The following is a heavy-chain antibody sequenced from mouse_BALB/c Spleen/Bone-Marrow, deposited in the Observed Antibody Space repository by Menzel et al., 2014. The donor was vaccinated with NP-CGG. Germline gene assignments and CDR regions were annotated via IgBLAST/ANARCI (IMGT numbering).Heavy chain of an antibody. Sequence: QVQLKESGAELVKPGASVKMSCKASGYTFTSYWMHCVKQRPGPGLEWIGVIDPSDSYPSYNQKFKGKATLTVDTSSSTAYIQLSSMTAEDAAVEEGTRGEVKDMEDWGQGNAVTVSS. D-gene: IGHD2-1*01. CDR1: GYTFTSYW. CDR2: IDPSDSYP. CDR3: TRGEVKDMED. V-gene: IGHV1S127*01. J-gene: IGHJ4*01.